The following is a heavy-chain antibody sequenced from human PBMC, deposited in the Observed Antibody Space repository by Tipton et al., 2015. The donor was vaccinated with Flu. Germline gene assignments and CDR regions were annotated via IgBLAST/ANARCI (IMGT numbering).Heavy chain of an antibody. CDR2: ISAYNGNT. Sequence: QLVQSGAEVKKPGASVKVSCKTSGYSFTSYGISWVRQAPGQGLEWVGWISAYNGNTNYAQKLQGRVTMTTDSSTSTAYMQLNSLRSDDTTIYYCAKDPLRSERAMVPAYWGQGTLVIVSS. J-gene: IGHJ4*02. D-gene: IGHD5-18*01. CDR1: GYSFTSYG. CDR3: AKDPLRSERAMVPAY. V-gene: IGHV1-18*01.